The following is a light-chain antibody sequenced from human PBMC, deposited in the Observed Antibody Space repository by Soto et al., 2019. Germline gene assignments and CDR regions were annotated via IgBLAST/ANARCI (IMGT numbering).Light chain of an antibody. CDR2: DAS. V-gene: IGKV1-5*01. J-gene: IGKJ1*01. Sequence: DIQMTQSPSTLSASVGDRVTITCRASQRISSRLAWYQQKPGKAPKLLIHDASSLESGVPSRFSGSGSGTECPITISRLQPDYFASYYCQQYNSDSWTFGQGTKVEIK. CDR1: QRISSR. CDR3: QQYNSDSWT.